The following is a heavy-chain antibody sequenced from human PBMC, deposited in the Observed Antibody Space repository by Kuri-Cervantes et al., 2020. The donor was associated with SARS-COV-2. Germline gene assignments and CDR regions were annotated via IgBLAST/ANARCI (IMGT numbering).Heavy chain of an antibody. Sequence: GGSLRLSCAAPGFTVSSNYMSWVRQAPGKGLEWVSVIYSGGSTYYADSVKGRFTISRDNSKNTLYLQMNSLRAEDTAVYYCARSLIAVAGFGGRDYWGQGTLVTVSS. D-gene: IGHD6-19*01. V-gene: IGHV3-53*01. CDR2: IYSGGST. J-gene: IGHJ4*02. CDR3: ARSLIAVAGFGGRDY. CDR1: GFTVSSNY.